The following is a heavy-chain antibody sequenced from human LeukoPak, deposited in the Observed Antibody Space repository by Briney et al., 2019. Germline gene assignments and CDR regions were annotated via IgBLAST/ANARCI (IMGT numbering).Heavy chain of an antibody. CDR1: GYTFTSYG. Sequence: ASVKVSCKASGYTFTSYGISWVRQAPGQGLEWVGWISAYNGNTKNVQKFQGRVTMTTDTSTSIAYMELRSLRSDDTAVYYCARGGQLLTSDFDYWGQGTLVTVSS. CDR2: ISAYNGNT. D-gene: IGHD4-23*01. J-gene: IGHJ4*02. V-gene: IGHV1-18*01. CDR3: ARGGQLLTSDFDY.